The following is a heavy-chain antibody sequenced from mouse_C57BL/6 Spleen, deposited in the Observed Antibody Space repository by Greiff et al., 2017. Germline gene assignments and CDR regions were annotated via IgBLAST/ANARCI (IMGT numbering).Heavy chain of an antibody. J-gene: IGHJ2*01. CDR2: ISSGSSTI. V-gene: IGHV5-17*01. D-gene: IGHD1-1*01. CDR3: ARRTVVDY. CDR1: GFTFSDYG. Sequence: EVQLQQSGGGLVKPGGSLKLSCAASGFTFSDYGMHWVRQAPEKGLEWVAYISSGSSTIYYADTGKGRFTISRDNAKNTLFLQMTSLRSEDTAMYYCARRTVVDYWGQGTTLTVSS.